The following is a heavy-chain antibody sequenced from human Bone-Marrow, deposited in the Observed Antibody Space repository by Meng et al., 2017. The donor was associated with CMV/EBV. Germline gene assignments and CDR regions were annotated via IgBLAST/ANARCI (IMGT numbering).Heavy chain of an antibody. D-gene: IGHD3-22*01. Sequence: SVKVSCKASGFTLSSSGVHWVRQARGQRPEWIGWIVVGSGSTNYAQKFQERVTITRDMSTGTAYMELRSLRSEDTAVYYCATNPFSRYPYYYYGMDVWGQGTTVTV. CDR3: ATNPFSRYPYYYYGMDV. CDR1: GFTLSSSG. J-gene: IGHJ6*02. CDR2: IVVGSGST. V-gene: IGHV1-58*01.